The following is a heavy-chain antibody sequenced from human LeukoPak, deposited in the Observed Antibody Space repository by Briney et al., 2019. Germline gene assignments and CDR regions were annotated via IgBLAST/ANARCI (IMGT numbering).Heavy chain of an antibody. J-gene: IGHJ4*02. CDR1: GYTLTELP. D-gene: IGHD3-10*01. CDR2: FDPEDGET. V-gene: IGHV1-24*01. CDR3: ATALVLLWFGELFI. Sequence: ASVKVSRKVSGYTLTELPMHWVRQAPGKGLEWMGGFDPEDGETIYAQKFQGRVTMTEDTSTDTAYMELSSLRSEDAAVYYCATALVLLWFGELFIWGQGTLVTVSS.